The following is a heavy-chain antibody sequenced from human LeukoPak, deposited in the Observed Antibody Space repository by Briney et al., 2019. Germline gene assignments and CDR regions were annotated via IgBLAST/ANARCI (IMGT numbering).Heavy chain of an antibody. J-gene: IGHJ4*02. CDR3: ARGSGHNSGHFDF. CDR1: GFNFRTYG. Sequence: GRSLSLSCAASGFNFRTYGMHWVRQAPGMGLEWVAVIWYDGGNKYYADSVQGRFTISRDNSRNTLNLQMNSLRGEDTAVYYCARGSGHNSGHFDFWGRGALVTVSS. CDR2: IWYDGGNK. V-gene: IGHV3-33*01. D-gene: IGHD1-1*01.